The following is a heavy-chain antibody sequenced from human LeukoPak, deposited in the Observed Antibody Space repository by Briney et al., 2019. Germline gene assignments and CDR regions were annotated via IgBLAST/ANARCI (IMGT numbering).Heavy chain of an antibody. CDR1: GGSISGYH. CDR2: IYYSGSS. V-gene: IGHV4-59*12. J-gene: IGHJ1*01. Sequence: SETLSLTCNVSGGSISGYHWSWIRQPPGKGLEWLGYIYYSGSSNYNPSLKSRVTISADTSKNQFSLKLSSVTAADTAVYYCARGKGINDYGDYETSFSEYFQHWGQGTLVTVSS. D-gene: IGHD4-17*01. CDR3: ARGKGINDYGDYETSFSEYFQH.